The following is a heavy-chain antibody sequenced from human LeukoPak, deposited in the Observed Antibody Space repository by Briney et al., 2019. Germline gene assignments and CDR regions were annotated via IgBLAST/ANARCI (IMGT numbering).Heavy chain of an antibody. D-gene: IGHD2-15*01. Sequence: PGGSLRLSCAASGFTFSSHGMHWVRQAPGKGLEWVAVISDDGRTEYYADSVKGRFSISRDNPKNTVSLQMNSLRDDDTAVFYCTKEGATGSRYNFDYWGQGTLVTVSS. CDR1: GFTFSSHG. V-gene: IGHV3-30*18. J-gene: IGHJ4*02. CDR2: ISDDGRTE. CDR3: TKEGATGSRYNFDY.